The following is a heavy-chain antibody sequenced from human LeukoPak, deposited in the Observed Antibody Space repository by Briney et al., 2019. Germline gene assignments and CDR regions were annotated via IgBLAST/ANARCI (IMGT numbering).Heavy chain of an antibody. Sequence: SETLSLTCTDSGGSISSYYWSWIRQPPGKGLEWWGYIYYSGSTNYNTPLTSRVPISVDTSKNQFSLKLSSVTAADTAVYYCARGWGTGTVTRAYYYYLDVWGKGTTVTVSS. CDR1: GGSISSYY. CDR2: IYYSGST. V-gene: IGHV4-59*01. CDR3: ARGWGTGTVTRAYYYYLDV. D-gene: IGHD4-11*01. J-gene: IGHJ6*03.